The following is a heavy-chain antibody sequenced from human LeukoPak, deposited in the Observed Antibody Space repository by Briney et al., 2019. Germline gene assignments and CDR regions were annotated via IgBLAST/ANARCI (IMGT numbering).Heavy chain of an antibody. CDR1: GFTFSRHG. J-gene: IGHJ2*01. V-gene: IGHV3-33*08. D-gene: IGHD3-16*01. CDR2: IGDTGRAK. CDR3: AREAAWGNWYFDH. Sequence: GGSLRLSCAAPGFTFSRHGMHWVRQAPGKGLEWVAVIGDTGRAKYYADSVEGRFTASRGNFKNTLYLEMNSLRYDDTALYYCAREAAWGNWYFDHWGRGTLVTVSS.